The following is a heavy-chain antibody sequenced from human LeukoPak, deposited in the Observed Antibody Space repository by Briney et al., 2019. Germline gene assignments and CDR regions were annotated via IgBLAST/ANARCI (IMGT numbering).Heavy chain of an antibody. D-gene: IGHD3-10*01. J-gene: IGHJ5*02. CDR3: ARDETRSYYGSGSWNWFDP. V-gene: IGHV1-69*01. Sequence: SVKVSCKASGGTFSSYAISWVRQAPGQGLEWMGGIIPIFGTANYAQKFQGRVTITADESTSTAYMELSSLRSEDTAVYYCARDETRSYYGSGSWNWFDPWGQGTLVTVSS. CDR2: IIPIFGTA. CDR1: GGTFSSYA.